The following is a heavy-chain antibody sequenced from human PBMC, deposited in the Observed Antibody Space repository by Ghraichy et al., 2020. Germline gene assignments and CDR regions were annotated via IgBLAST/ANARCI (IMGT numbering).Heavy chain of an antibody. CDR1: GDSINNYY. D-gene: IGHD6-6*01. CDR3: AREAGLSSSSSYFDS. Sequence: SETLSLTCTVSGDSINNYYWSWIRQPPGKGLEWIAYIYYSGRTNFNPSLKSRVTVSIDTSKNHLSLRLSSVTAADTAVYYCAREAGLSSSSSYFDSWGQGALVTVSS. CDR2: IYYSGRT. V-gene: IGHV4-59*01. J-gene: IGHJ4*03.